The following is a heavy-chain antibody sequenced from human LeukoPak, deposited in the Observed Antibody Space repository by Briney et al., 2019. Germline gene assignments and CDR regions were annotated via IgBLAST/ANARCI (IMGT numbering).Heavy chain of an antibody. V-gene: IGHV3-33*01. CDR1: GFTFSSYG. D-gene: IGHD3-22*01. CDR3: ARGYLVSRDAFDI. J-gene: IGHJ3*02. CDR2: IWYDGSNK. Sequence: PGRSLRLSCAASGFTFSSYGMHWVRQDPGKGLEWVAVIWYDGSNKYYADSVKGRFTISRENSKNTLYLQMNSLRAEDTAVYYCARGYLVSRDAFDIWGQGTMVTVSS.